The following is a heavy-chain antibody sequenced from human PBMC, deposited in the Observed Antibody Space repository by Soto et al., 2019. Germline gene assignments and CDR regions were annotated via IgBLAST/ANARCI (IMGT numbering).Heavy chain of an antibody. V-gene: IGHV3-23*01. CDR2: ISGSGGST. D-gene: IGHD2-8*01. CDR1: GFTFSSYA. J-gene: IGHJ4*02. Sequence: PGGSLRLSCAASGFTFSSYAMSWVRQAPGKGLEWVSAISGSGGSTYYADSVKGRFTISRDNSKNTLYLQMNSLRAEDTAVYYCAKDIVLMVYAGAYSSFDYWGQGTLVTVSS. CDR3: AKDIVLMVYAGAYSSFDY.